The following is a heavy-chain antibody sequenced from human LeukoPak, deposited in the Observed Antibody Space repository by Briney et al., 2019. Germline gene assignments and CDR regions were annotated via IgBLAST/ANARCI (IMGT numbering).Heavy chain of an antibody. V-gene: IGHV3-53*01. CDR1: GFTVSSNY. CDR2: IYTDGGT. J-gene: IGHJ4*02. CDR3: AIFPVGNTWYYADH. D-gene: IGHD6-13*01. Sequence: GGSLRLSCIGSGFTVSSNYMTWVRQAPGKGVEWLSLIYTDGGTNYAGSVKGRFTISRDNSKNTLYLQMNSLTADDTAVYYCAIFPVGNTWYYADHWGQGTLVTVSS.